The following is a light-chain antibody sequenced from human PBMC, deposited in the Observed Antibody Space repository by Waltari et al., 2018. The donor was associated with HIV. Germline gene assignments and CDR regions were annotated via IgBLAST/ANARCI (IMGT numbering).Light chain of an antibody. CDR1: SRDVGSYNL. CDR2: EVN. J-gene: IGLJ2*01. Sequence: QSALTQPASVSGSPGQSITISCTGTSRDVGSYNLVSWYQQHPGKAPKLMIYEVNKRPSGVSNRFSGSTSGNTASLTISGLQAEDEADYYCCSYAGSRTYVLFGGGTKLTAL. CDR3: CSYAGSRTYVL. V-gene: IGLV2-23*02.